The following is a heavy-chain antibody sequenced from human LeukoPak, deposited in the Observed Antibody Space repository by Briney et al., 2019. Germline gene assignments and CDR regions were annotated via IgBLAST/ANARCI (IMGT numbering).Heavy chain of an antibody. D-gene: IGHD6-19*01. CDR1: GFTFSSYA. V-gene: IGHV3-23*01. CDR2: ISGSGGST. Sequence: GGSLRLSCAASGFTFSSYAMSWVRQAPGKGLEWVSAISGSGGSTYYADSVKGRFTISRDNSKNTLYLQMNSLRAEDTAVYYCATLGSSGWHSHDYYYGMDVWGQGTTVTVSS. J-gene: IGHJ6*02. CDR3: ATLGSSGWHSHDYYYGMDV.